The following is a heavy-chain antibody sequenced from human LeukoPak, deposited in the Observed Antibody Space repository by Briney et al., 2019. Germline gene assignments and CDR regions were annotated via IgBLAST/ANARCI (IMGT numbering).Heavy chain of an antibody. V-gene: IGHV1-2*02. CDR1: RYTFTGYY. CDR3: ARDWGAVADDAFDI. D-gene: IGHD6-19*01. CDR2: INPNSGGT. J-gene: IGHJ3*02. Sequence: SVKVSCKASRYTFTGYYMHCVRQAPGQGLEWMGWINPNSGGTNYAQKFQGRVTMTRDTSISTAYMELSRLRSDDTSVYYCARDWGAVADDAFDIWGQGTMVTVSS.